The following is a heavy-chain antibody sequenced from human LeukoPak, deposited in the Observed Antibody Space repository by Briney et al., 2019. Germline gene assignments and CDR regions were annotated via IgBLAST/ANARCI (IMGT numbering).Heavy chain of an antibody. J-gene: IGHJ4*02. V-gene: IGHV3-23*01. CDR1: GFTFSSYA. CDR2: ISGSGGST. D-gene: IGHD2-2*01. CDR3: AKAPEDQLPLSNELPPYVLLFDY. Sequence: GGSLRLSCAASGFTFSSYAMSWVRQAPGKGLEWVSAISGSGGSTYYADSVKGRFTISRDNSKNTLYLQMNSLRAEDTAVYYCAKAPEDQLPLSNELPPYVLLFDYWGQGTLVTVSS.